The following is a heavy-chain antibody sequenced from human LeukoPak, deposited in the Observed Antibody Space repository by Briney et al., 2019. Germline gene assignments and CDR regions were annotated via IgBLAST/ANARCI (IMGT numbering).Heavy chain of an antibody. D-gene: IGHD3-10*01. V-gene: IGHV4-59*11. CDR1: GVCITSHF. Sequence: SATLSLTCTVSGVCITSHFWSWIRQSPGQGLEWIGYAYFNGITNYNPSLKSRVTISVDTSKNQFSPRLSSVTAADTAVYYCARDEGSPGALNHWGQGTLVTVSS. CDR3: ARDEGSPGALNH. J-gene: IGHJ5*02. CDR2: AYFNGIT.